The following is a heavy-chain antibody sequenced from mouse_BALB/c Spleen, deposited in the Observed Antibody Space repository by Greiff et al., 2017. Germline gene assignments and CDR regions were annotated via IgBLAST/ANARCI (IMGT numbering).Heavy chain of an antibody. CDR2: INPSSGYT. CDR1: GYTFTSYT. Sequence: QVHVKQSGAELARPGASVKMSCKASGYTFTSYTMHWVKQRPGQGLEWIGYINPSSGYTNYNQKFKDKATLTADKSSSTAYMQLSSLTSEDSAVYYCAKGGGYGTGMDYWGQGTSVTVSS. CDR3: AKGGGYGTGMDY. J-gene: IGHJ4*01. D-gene: IGHD1-2*01. V-gene: IGHV1-4*01.